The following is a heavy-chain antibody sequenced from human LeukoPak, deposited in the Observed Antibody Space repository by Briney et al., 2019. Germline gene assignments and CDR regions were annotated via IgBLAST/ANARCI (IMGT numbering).Heavy chain of an antibody. J-gene: IGHJ6*03. Sequence: VASVKVSCKASGYTFTSYDINWVRQATGQGLEWMGWMNPNSGNTGYAQKFQGRVTMTRDTSISTAYMELSSLRSEDTAVYYCARGPPGELWFGEGDIYYYYYMDVWGKGTTVTISS. CDR3: ARGPPGELWFGEGDIYYYYYMDV. D-gene: IGHD3-10*01. CDR2: MNPNSGNT. V-gene: IGHV1-8*01. CDR1: GYTFTSYD.